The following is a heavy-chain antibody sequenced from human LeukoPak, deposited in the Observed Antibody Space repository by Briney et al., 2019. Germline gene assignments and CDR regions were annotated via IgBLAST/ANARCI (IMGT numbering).Heavy chain of an antibody. CDR1: GFTFSSYA. V-gene: IGHV3-23*01. CDR2: ISGSGDST. J-gene: IGHJ4*02. CDR3: ASHVSYCSGGSCYSSGYYFDY. Sequence: GGSLRLSCAASGFTFSSYAMSWVRQAPGKGLEWVSAISGSGDSTYYADSVKGRFTISRDNSKNTLYLQMNSLRAEDTAVYYCASHVSYCSGGSCYSSGYYFDYWGQGTLVTVSS. D-gene: IGHD2-15*01.